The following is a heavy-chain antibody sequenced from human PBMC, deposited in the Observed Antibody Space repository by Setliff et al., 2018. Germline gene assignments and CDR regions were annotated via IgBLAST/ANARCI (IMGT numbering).Heavy chain of an antibody. CDR1: GGSISRSSYY. CDR3: RVWVTMIEVDS. CDR2: IYHTGTT. V-gene: IGHV4-39*07. D-gene: IGHD3-22*01. J-gene: IGHJ4*02. Sequence: TSETLSLTCTVSGGSISRSSYYWGWIRQPPGKGLGWIGGIYHTGTTYYNPSLKSRVTISVDTSKNQFSLRLSSVTAADTAVYFCRVWVTMIEVDSWAQGTLVTVSS.